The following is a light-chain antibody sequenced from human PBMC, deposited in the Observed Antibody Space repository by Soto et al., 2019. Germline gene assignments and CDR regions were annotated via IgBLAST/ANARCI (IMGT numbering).Light chain of an antibody. Sequence: QSALTQPASVSGSPGQSITISCTGTSSDVGGYNDVSWYQQLPGKAPKLMIYDVSDRPSGVSNRFSGSKSGNTASLTISGLQTEDEADYYCSSYTSSSLSVFGTGTQLTVL. V-gene: IGLV2-14*01. J-gene: IGLJ1*01. CDR3: SSYTSSSLSV. CDR2: DVS. CDR1: SSDVGGYND.